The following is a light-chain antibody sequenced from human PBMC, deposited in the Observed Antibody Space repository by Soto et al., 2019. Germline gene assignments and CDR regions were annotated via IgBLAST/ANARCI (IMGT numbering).Light chain of an antibody. Sequence: EIVLTQSPGTLSLSPGERATLSCRASQSVSSSYLAWSQQKPGQAPRLLLYGASSRATGIQDRFSGSGSGTDFTLTISRLEPEDFAVYYCQQYVSSLITFGQGTRLEIK. V-gene: IGKV3-20*01. CDR1: QSVSSSY. J-gene: IGKJ5*01. CDR2: GAS. CDR3: QQYVSSLIT.